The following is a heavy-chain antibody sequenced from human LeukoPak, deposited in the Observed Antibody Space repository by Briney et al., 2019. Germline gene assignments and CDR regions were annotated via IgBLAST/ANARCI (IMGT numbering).Heavy chain of an antibody. CDR2: IIPIAGIV. CDR1: GGTFTIYA. D-gene: IGHD5-24*01. V-gene: IGHV1-69*04. CDR3: HMGEDCYNGNYGMDV. J-gene: IGHJ6*02. Sequence: GASVKVSCTASGGTFTIYAISWVRQAPGQGLEWMGRIIPIAGIVNYAQKFQGRVTTISVKSTSTAYMELSSLRSEDTAVYYCHMGEDCYNGNYGMDVWGQGTTVTVSS.